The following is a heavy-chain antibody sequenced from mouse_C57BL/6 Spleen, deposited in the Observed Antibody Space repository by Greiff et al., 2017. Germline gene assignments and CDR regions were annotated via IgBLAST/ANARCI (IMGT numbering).Heavy chain of an antibody. V-gene: IGHV7-3*01. Sequence: EVHLVESGGGLVQPGGSLSLFCAASGFTFTDYYMSWVRQPPGKALEWLGFIRNKANGYTTEYSASVKGRFTISRDNSQSILYLQMNALRAEDSATYYCARRGGLSYAMDYWGQGTSVTVSS. J-gene: IGHJ4*01. CDR1: GFTFTDYY. D-gene: IGHD3-3*01. CDR3: ARRGGLSYAMDY. CDR2: IRNKANGYTT.